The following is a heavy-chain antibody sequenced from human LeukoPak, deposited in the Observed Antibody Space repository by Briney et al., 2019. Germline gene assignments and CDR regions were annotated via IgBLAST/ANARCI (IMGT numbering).Heavy chain of an antibody. Sequence: GSLRLSCAASGFTFSNYWMNWVRQAPGKGLEWVANIKQDGSERYYMDTVKGRFTISRDNAKNSLYLQMNSLTGEDTAVYYCARDGSGGWPEDFDYWGQGTLVTVSS. CDR3: ARDGSGGWPEDFDY. D-gene: IGHD6-19*01. J-gene: IGHJ4*02. V-gene: IGHV3-7*01. CDR2: IKQDGSER. CDR1: GFTFSNYW.